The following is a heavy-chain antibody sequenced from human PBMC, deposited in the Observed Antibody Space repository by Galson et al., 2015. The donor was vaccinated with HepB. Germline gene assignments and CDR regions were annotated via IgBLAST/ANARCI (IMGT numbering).Heavy chain of an antibody. J-gene: IGHJ6*03. D-gene: IGHD2-15*01. CDR1: GFTFSTYA. CDR3: AKEGSASFYYYYYMDV. CDR2: ISGSGGST. V-gene: IGHV3-23*01. Sequence: SLRLSCAASGFTFSTYAMSWVRQAPGKGLEWVSAISGSGGSTYYADSVKGRFTISRDNSKNTLYLQMNSLGAEDTAVYYCAKEGSASFYYYYYMDVWGKGTTVTVSS.